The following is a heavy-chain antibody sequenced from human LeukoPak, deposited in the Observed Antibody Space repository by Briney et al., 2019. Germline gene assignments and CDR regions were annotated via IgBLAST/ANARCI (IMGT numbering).Heavy chain of an antibody. D-gene: IGHD2/OR15-2a*01. J-gene: IGHJ4*02. V-gene: IGHV3-21*01. CDR2: ISTSGGLSSI. CDR1: GFIFSSFS. CDR3: AREGPRGNSQFDY. Sequence: PGGSLRLSCAASGFIFSSFSVNWVRQAPGKGLEWVSSISTSGGLSSIYYADSVKGRFTISRDNAKNSLYLQMNSLGAEDTAVYYCAREGPRGNSQFDYWGQGTLVTVSS.